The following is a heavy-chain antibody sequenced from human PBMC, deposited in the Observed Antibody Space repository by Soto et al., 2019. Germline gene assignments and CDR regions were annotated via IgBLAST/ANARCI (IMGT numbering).Heavy chain of an antibody. D-gene: IGHD3-10*01. CDR2: IIPIFGTA. CDR3: ASSITMVRGVADYYYGMDV. J-gene: IGHJ6*02. CDR1: GGTFSSHA. V-gene: IGHV1-69*13. Sequence: ASVKVSCKASGGTFSSHAISWVRQAPGQGXEWMGGIIPIFGTANYAQKFQGRVTITADESTSTAYMELSSLRSEDTAVYYCASSITMVRGVADYYYGMDVWGQGTTVTVSS.